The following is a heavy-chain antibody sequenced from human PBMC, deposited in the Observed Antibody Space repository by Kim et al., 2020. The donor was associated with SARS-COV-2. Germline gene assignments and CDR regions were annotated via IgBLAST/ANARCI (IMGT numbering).Heavy chain of an antibody. D-gene: IGHD3-16*01. CDR3: AGGAPTPNPYYDYVWGFDY. J-gene: IGHJ4*02. CDR2: ISSSSSTI. CDR1: GFTFSSYS. Sequence: GGSLRLSCAASGFTFSSYSMNWVRQAPGKGLEWVSYISSSSSTIYYADSVKGRFTISRDNAKNSLYLQMNSLRDEDTAVYYCAGGAPTPNPYYDYVWGFDYWGQGTLVTVSS. V-gene: IGHV3-48*02.